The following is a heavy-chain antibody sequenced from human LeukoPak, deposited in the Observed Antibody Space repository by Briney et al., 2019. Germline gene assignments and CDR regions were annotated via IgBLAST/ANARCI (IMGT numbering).Heavy chain of an antibody. D-gene: IGHD3-10*01. J-gene: IGHJ4*02. Sequence: PGGSLRLSCAASGFTFSTYIMNWVRQAPGKGLEWVAVTSSDGSKKDYAGSVKGRFTISRDNSKNTLFLQMNSLRAEDTAVYYCAKKSPGTYYAPPDYWGQGTLVTVSS. CDR2: TSSDGSKK. CDR1: GFTFSTYI. V-gene: IGHV3-30*18. CDR3: AKKSPGTYYAPPDY.